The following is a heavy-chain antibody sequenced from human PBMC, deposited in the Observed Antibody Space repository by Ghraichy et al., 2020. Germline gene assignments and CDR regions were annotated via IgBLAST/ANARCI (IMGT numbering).Heavy chain of an antibody. Sequence: LSLTCVGSGFTLSSYGMNWVRQSPGKGLEWVSYITSSGRSKFYADSVKGRFTISRDNAQNSLYLQMSSLRDEDTAEYFCARASTVVRFYYYDGMDVWGQGTTVTVSS. V-gene: IGHV3-48*02. CDR2: ITSSGRSK. D-gene: IGHD4-23*01. CDR1: GFTLSSYG. J-gene: IGHJ6*02. CDR3: ARASTVVRFYYYDGMDV.